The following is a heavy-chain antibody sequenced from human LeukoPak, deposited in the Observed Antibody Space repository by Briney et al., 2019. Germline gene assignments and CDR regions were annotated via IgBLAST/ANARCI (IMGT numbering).Heavy chain of an antibody. J-gene: IGHJ4*02. V-gene: IGHV3-21*01. CDR1: GFTFSSYT. D-gene: IGHD2-21*01. CDR3: LRGDVRDY. Sequence: GGSLRLSCAAPGFTFSSYTMNWVRQAPGKGLEWVSSLDSSGRNTHYAGSVEGRFTISRDNAKNSLYLQMSSLRAEDTAVYYCLRGDVRDYWGQGTLVTVSS. CDR2: LDSSGRNT.